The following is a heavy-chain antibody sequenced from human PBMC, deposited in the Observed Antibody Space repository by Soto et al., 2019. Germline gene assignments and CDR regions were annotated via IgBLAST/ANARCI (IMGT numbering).Heavy chain of an antibody. J-gene: IGHJ5*02. V-gene: IGHV4-39*01. CDR3: ARTANWLDP. Sequence: QLQLQESGPGLVKASETLSLTCTVSGGSISSSSYHWGWIRQPPGKGLEWIGNSHYSGSAYYNPSLKSRVTISVDTSKNQVSLKLSSVTAADTAVYYCARTANWLDPGGQGTLVTVSS. CDR2: SHYSGSA. CDR1: GGSISSSSYH.